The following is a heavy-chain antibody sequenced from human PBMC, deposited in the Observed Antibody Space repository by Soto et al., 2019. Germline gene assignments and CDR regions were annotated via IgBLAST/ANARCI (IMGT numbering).Heavy chain of an antibody. V-gene: IGHV1-18*04. J-gene: IGHJ4*01. CDR1: GYTFIDYG. D-gene: IGHD4-17*01. Sequence: QVQLLQSGAEVNEPGASVKGSCRACGYTFIDYGFSWVRQAPGQGLEWMGWISAYDGNTNYPQRPQLRATLYTEASTTTSQMVLKSLRTDYTFVYYCTRADSVTTTKVELWGHGDLISVS. CDR2: ISAYDGNT. CDR3: TRADSVTTTKVEL.